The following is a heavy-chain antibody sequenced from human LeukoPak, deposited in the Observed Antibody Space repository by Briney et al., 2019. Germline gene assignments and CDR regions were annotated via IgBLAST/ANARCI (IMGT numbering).Heavy chain of an antibody. CDR1: GYTFTGYY. D-gene: IGHD1-26*01. CDR3: ARDYLKATDYYSYYYGMDV. Sequence: GASVKVSCKASGYTFTGYYMHWVRQAPGQGLEWMGRINPNSGGTNYAQKFQGRVTMTRDTSISTAYMELSRLRSDDTAVYYCARDYLKATDYYSYYYGMDVWGQGTTVTVSS. CDR2: INPNSGGT. J-gene: IGHJ6*02. V-gene: IGHV1-2*06.